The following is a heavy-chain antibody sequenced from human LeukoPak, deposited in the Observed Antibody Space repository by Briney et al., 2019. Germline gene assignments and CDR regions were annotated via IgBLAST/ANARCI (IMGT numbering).Heavy chain of an antibody. CDR1: GFTFSSYW. D-gene: IGHD3-10*01. J-gene: IGHJ4*02. Sequence: GGSLRLSCAASGFTFSSYWMSWVRQAPGKGLEWVSGISGSGGTYYAGSVRGRFTISRDNSKNTFYLEMNSLGTEDTAVYYCAKDGHFGSGSYLDYWGQGTLVTVSS. V-gene: IGHV3-23*01. CDR2: ISGSGGT. CDR3: AKDGHFGSGSYLDY.